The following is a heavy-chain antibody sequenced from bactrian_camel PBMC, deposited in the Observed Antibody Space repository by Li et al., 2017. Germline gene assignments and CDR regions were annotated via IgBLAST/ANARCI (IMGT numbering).Heavy chain of an antibody. J-gene: IGHJ6*01. CDR1: ESIPNKCG. Sequence: HVQLVESGGGLVQPGGSLRLSCTASESIPNKCGMAWYRQYPGKVRELVSVLAIDRATHYADAVKGRFTISEDDAQNAVYLQMNSLKPEDTAVYYCAPGLGGYWSFDYWGQGTQVTVS. CDR2: LAIDRAT. V-gene: IGHV3S53*01. CDR3: APGLGGYWSFDY. D-gene: IGHD2*01.